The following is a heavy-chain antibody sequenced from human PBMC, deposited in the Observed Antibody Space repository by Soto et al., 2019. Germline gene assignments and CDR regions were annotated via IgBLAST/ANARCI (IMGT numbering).Heavy chain of an antibody. D-gene: IGHD3-22*01. CDR3: AREAATDSSGYIRRFDY. V-gene: IGHV1-18*01. J-gene: IGHJ4*02. Sequence: GASVKVSCKASGYTFTSYGISWVRQAPGQGLEWMGWISAYNGNTNYAQKLQGRVTMTTDTSTSTAYMELRSLRSDDTAVYYCAREAATDSSGYIRRFDYWGQGTLVTVSA. CDR2: ISAYNGNT. CDR1: GYTFTSYG.